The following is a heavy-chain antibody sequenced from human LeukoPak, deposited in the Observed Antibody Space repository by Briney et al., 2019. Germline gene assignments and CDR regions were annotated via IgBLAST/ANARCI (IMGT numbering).Heavy chain of an antibody. J-gene: IGHJ5*02. D-gene: IGHD3-10*01. Sequence: KASETLSLTCTVSGGSISSYYWSWIRQPPGKGLEWLGYIYYSGSTNYNPSLKSRVTISVDTSKNQFSLKLSSVTAADTAVYYCARGITMVPHWFDPWGQGALVTVSS. CDR1: GGSISSYY. V-gene: IGHV4-59*01. CDR2: IYYSGST. CDR3: ARGITMVPHWFDP.